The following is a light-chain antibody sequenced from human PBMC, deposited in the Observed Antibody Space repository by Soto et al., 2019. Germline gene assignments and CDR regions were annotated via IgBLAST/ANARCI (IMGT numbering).Light chain of an antibody. J-gene: IGKJ1*01. Sequence: IQMTQSPSTLSASGGDRVIITCLASQGIGSWLAWYQQKPGKAPKLLIYKASTLESGVPSRFSGSGSGTDFTLTISSLQPADFATYYCQQYDTYWTFGQGTKVEIK. CDR1: QGIGSW. CDR2: KAS. V-gene: IGKV1-5*03. CDR3: QQYDTYWT.